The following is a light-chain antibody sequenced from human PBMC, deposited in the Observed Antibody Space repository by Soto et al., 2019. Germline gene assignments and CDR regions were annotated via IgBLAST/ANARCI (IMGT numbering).Light chain of an antibody. CDR1: QAISNW. V-gene: IGKV1D-12*01. CDR2: AAS. J-gene: IGKJ1*01. Sequence: DIQMTQSPSSVSASVGDRVTITCRASQAISNWLAWYQQKQGKDHKLLIYAASNLQTGIPSRFGGSGSGTDITLTISSLPPEDFATYYFQQANSRPRTFGQGTKVEIK. CDR3: QQANSRPRT.